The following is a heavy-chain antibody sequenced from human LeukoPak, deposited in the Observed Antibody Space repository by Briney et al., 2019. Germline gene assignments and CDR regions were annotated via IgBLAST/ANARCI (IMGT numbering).Heavy chain of an antibody. CDR1: GGSFSGYY. Sequence: SETLSLTCAVYGGSFSGYYWGWIRQPPGKGLEWIGSIYYSGSTYYNPSLKSRVTISVDTSKNQFSLKLSSVTAADTAVYYCATVRGYSGYVGENGFDYWGQGTLVTVSS. D-gene: IGHD5-12*01. CDR2: IYYSGST. J-gene: IGHJ4*02. V-gene: IGHV4-39*01. CDR3: ATVRGYSGYVGENGFDY.